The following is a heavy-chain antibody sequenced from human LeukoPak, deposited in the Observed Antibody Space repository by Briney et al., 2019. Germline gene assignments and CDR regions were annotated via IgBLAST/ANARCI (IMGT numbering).Heavy chain of an antibody. J-gene: IGHJ6*03. Sequence: SESLSLTCAVYGGSFSGYYWSWIRQPPGKGLEWIGEINHSGSTNYNPSLKRRVAISTDTPKNQSYLQLSSVTAAYTAVYYCARGVRPNDYYYYYMDVWGKGTTVTVSS. D-gene: IGHD2-8*01. CDR2: INHSGST. CDR1: GGSFSGYY. V-gene: IGHV4-34*01. CDR3: ARGVRPNDYYYYYMDV.